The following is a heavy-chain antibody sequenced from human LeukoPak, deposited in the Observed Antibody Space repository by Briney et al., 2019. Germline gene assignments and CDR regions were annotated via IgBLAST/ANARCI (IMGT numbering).Heavy chain of an antibody. D-gene: IGHD3-10*01. CDR1: GGTFSSYA. CDR2: IIPIFGTA. V-gene: IGHV1-69*06. Sequence: ASVKVSCKASGGTFSSYAISWVRQAPGQGLEWMGGIIPIFGTANYAQKFQGRVTMTEDTSTDTAYMELSSLRSEDTAVYYCATELKRYYYGSGSYRYTDYWGQGTLVTVSS. CDR3: ATELKRYYYGSGSYRYTDY. J-gene: IGHJ4*02.